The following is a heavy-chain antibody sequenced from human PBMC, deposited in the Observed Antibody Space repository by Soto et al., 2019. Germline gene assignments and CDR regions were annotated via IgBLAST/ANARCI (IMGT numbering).Heavy chain of an antibody. CDR3: ASDVLYSTSGDRRFDP. D-gene: IGHD6-6*01. CDR1: GYTFNSYG. V-gene: IGHV1-18*01. J-gene: IGHJ5*02. CDR2: LNTYNGKT. Sequence: QVQLVQSGGEVKKTGASVRVSCKASGYTFNSYGISWVRQDPGQGLEWMGWLNTYNGKTNYAQKVQGRVSMTTDTSTSTPYLKLRSLGYDDTAVYYWASDVLYSTSGDRRFDPWGQGTLVTVSS.